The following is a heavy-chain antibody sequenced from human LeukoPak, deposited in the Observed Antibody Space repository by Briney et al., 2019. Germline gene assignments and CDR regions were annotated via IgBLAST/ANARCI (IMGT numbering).Heavy chain of an antibody. D-gene: IGHD3-22*01. J-gene: IGHJ4*02. CDR3: ARRGSSEVY. V-gene: IGHV4-39*01. CDR2: IYYSGST. Sequence: SETLSLTCTVSGGSISSSSYYWGWIRQPPGQGLEWIGSIYYSGSTYYNPSLKSRVTISVDTSKNQFSLKLSSVTAADTAVYYCARRGSSEVYWGQGTLVTVSS. CDR1: GGSISSSSYY.